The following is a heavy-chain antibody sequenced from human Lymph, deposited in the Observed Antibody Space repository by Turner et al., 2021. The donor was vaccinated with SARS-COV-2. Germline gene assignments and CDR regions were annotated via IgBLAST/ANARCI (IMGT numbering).Heavy chain of an antibody. V-gene: IGHV1-69*01. D-gene: IGHD6-6*01. J-gene: IGHJ4*02. CDR2: IIPFFGTA. CDR1: GGPCSTYT. Sequence: QVQLVQSGAEVKKPGSSLKVSCKASGGPCSTYTLSWVRQGPGQGLEWMGGIIPFFGTANYGQKFQGRVTITADESTSTAYMELSSLRSEGTAVYYCTRGETIAAHYDYWGQGTLVTVSS. CDR3: TRGETIAAHYDY.